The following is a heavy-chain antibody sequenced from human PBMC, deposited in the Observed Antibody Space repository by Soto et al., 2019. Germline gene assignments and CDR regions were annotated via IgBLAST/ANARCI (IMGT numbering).Heavy chain of an antibody. Sequence: QVQLVQSGAEVKKPGASVKVSCKASGYTLTSYGISWVRQAPGQGLEWMGWISAYNGNTKYAQKLQGRVTMTTDTSTSTAYMELRSLRSDDTAVYYCARYNWNPGYDYYYGMDGWGQGTTVTVSS. J-gene: IGHJ6*02. D-gene: IGHD1-20*01. CDR1: GYTLTSYG. CDR2: ISAYNGNT. V-gene: IGHV1-18*01. CDR3: ARYNWNPGYDYYYGMDG.